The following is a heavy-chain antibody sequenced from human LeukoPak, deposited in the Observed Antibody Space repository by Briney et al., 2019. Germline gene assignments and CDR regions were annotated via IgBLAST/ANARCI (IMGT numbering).Heavy chain of an antibody. Sequence: PSETLSLTCTVSGGSISSSGYYWGWIRQPPGKGLEWIGSIYYSGSTYYNPSLKSRVTISVDTSKNQFSLKLSSVTAADTAVYYCARHFGSFVHWGQGTLVTVSS. D-gene: IGHD3-10*01. CDR2: IYYSGST. CDR3: ARHFGSFVH. V-gene: IGHV4-39*01. CDR1: GGSISSSGYY. J-gene: IGHJ4*02.